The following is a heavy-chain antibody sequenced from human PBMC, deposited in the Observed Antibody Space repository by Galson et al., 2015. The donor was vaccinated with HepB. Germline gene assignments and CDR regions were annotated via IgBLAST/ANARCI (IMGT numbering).Heavy chain of an antibody. CDR3: AAVSYYDSSGYHYFDY. CDR1: GFTFTSSA. CDR2: IVVGSGNT. Sequence: SVKVSCKASGFTFTSSAVQWVRQARGQRLEWIGWIVVGSGNTNYAQKFQERVTITRDMSASTAYMELSSLRSEDTAVYYCAAVSYYDSSGYHYFDYWGQGTLVTVSS. J-gene: IGHJ4*02. V-gene: IGHV1-58*01. D-gene: IGHD3-22*01.